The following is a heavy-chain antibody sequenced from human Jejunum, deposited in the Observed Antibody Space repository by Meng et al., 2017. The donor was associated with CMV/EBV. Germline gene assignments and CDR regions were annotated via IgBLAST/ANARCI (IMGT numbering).Heavy chain of an antibody. V-gene: IGHV3-23*01. D-gene: IGHD4-11*01. J-gene: IGHJ4*02. Sequence: GFPFSSSAMGWVRQAPGKGLEWVSAITGTAGSTFYADSVKGRFTISRDNSKNTLYLQMNSLRAEDTAVYYCAKDRSFTVRGYFDYWGQGTLVTVSS. CDR1: GFPFSSSA. CDR2: ITGTAGST. CDR3: AKDRSFTVRGYFDY.